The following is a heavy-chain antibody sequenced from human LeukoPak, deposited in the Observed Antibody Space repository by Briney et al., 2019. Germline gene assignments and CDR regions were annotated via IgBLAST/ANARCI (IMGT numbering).Heavy chain of an antibody. J-gene: IGHJ4*02. D-gene: IGHD6-19*01. CDR2: ITTNTGNP. Sequence: ASVKVSCKASGYTFTSYAMNWVRRAPGQGLEWMGWITTNTGNPTYAQGFTGHFVFSLDTSVSTAYLQISSLKAEDSAVYYCAREGSDSTGWYFDYWGQGTLVTVSS. CDR3: AREGSDSTGWYFDY. V-gene: IGHV7-4-1*02. CDR1: GYTFTSYA.